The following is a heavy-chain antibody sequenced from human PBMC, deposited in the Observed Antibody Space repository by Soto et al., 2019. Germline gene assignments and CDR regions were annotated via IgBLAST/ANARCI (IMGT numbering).Heavy chain of an antibody. CDR1: GYTFTSYY. CDR2: INPSGGST. V-gene: IGHV1-46*03. D-gene: IGHD3-3*01. CDR3: AREPTNYNYDFWSGYHYYYYMDV. J-gene: IGHJ6*03. Sequence: ASVKVSCKASGYTFTSYYMHWVRQAPGQGLEWIGIINPSGGSTSYAQKFQGRVTMTRDTSTSTVYMELSSLRSEDTAVYYCAREPTNYNYDFWSGYHYYYYMDVWGKGTTVTVSS.